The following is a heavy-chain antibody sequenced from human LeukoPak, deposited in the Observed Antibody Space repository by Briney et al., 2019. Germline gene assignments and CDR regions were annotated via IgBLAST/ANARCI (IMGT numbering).Heavy chain of an antibody. CDR1: GFTFSSYA. CDR3: PKGCASTSCYTSEY. D-gene: IGHD2-2*02. CDR2: ISGSGDST. V-gene: IGHV3-23*01. Sequence: GGSLRLSCAASGFTFSSYAMCWVRQTPGSGLEWVSTISGSGDSTYYADSVKGRFTISRDNSKNTLYLQMNSLRPEDTAVYYCPKGCASTSCYTSEYWGQGTLVTVSS. J-gene: IGHJ4*02.